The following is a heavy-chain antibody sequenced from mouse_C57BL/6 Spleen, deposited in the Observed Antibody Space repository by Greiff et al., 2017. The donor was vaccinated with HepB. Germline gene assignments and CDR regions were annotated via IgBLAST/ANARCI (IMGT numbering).Heavy chain of an antibody. D-gene: IGHD1-1*01. J-gene: IGHJ4*01. CDR2: IYPGDGDT. Sequence: VHLVESGPELVKPGASVKISCKASGYAFSSSWMNWVKQRPGKGLEWIGRIYPGDGDTNYNGKFKGKATLTADKSSSTAYMQLSSLTSEDSAVYFCARRLITTVVATQGGYYAMDYWGQGTSVTVSS. V-gene: IGHV1-82*01. CDR1: GYAFSSSW. CDR3: ARRLITTVVATQGGYYAMDY.